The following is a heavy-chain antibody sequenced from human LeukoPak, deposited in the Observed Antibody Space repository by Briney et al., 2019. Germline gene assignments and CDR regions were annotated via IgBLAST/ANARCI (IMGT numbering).Heavy chain of an antibody. Sequence: GSLRLSCAASGFTFGSYSMNWVRQAPGKGLEWVSSISSSSSYIYYADSVKGRFTISRDNAKNSLYLQMNSLRAEDTAVYYCARNGYCSGGSCHSSDYWGQGTLVTVSS. V-gene: IGHV3-21*01. J-gene: IGHJ4*02. CDR2: ISSSSSYI. D-gene: IGHD2-15*01. CDR3: ARNGYCSGGSCHSSDY. CDR1: GFTFGSYS.